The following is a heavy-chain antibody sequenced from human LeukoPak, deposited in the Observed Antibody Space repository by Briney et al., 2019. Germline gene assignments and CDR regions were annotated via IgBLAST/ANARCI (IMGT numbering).Heavy chain of an antibody. V-gene: IGHV3-74*01. Sequence: GGSLRLSCAASGFTFSNYWMHWVRQAPGKGLVWVSRIYSDGSSRSYADSVKGRFTISRDNAKNTLYLQMNSLRAEDTAVYYCASASSHRIAAGGDYWGQGTLVNVSS. J-gene: IGHJ4*02. CDR3: ASASSHRIAAGGDY. CDR2: IYSDGSSR. D-gene: IGHD6-13*01. CDR1: GFTFSNYW.